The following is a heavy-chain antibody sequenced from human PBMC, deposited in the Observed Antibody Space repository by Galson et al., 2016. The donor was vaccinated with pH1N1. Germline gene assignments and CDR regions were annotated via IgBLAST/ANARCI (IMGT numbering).Heavy chain of an antibody. CDR1: GGTFSNYV. CDR3: ARDRVLRFSERSPYDYKAMDV. Sequence: SVKVSCKASGGTFSNYVISWVRQAPGQGLEWMGGINVVFGTANYAQKFQGRVTIAADESTSTAYMELKNLRSEDTAVYFCARDRVLRFSERSPYDYKAMDVWGQGTAVTVS. J-gene: IGHJ6*02. V-gene: IGHV1-69*13. CDR2: INVVFGTA. D-gene: IGHD3-3*01.